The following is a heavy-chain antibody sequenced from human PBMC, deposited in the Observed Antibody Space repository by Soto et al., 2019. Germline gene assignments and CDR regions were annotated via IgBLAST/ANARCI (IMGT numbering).Heavy chain of an antibody. CDR3: AILTKPTAVTTAFRGGYGLDV. CDR1: GGSVSSGNYF. J-gene: IGHJ6*02. Sequence: QVQLQESGPGLLKPLETLSLTCTVSGGSVSSGNYFCSWIRQPPGKGLEWIGYIHSSGSTNYNPSLKSRVTISVDTSRNQFSLKLTSVTAADTAVYYCAILTKPTAVTTAFRGGYGLDVWGQGTTVTVSS. CDR2: IHSSGST. D-gene: IGHD4-17*01. V-gene: IGHV4-61*01.